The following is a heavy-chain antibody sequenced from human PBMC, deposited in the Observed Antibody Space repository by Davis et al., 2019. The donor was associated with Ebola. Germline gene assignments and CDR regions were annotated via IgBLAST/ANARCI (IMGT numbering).Heavy chain of an antibody. CDR1: GFSFSSYG. V-gene: IGHV3-30*18. CDR2: ISYAGGNK. D-gene: IGHD2-2*02. J-gene: IGHJ3*02. Sequence: GESLKISCVASGFSFSSYGMHWVRQAPGKGLEWVAVISYAGGNKYHADSVKGRFTISRDNSKNTLYLQMNNLRTEDTAVYYCAKVKVSWEDLYFSAFDIWGQGTMVTVSS. CDR3: AKVKVSWEDLYFSAFDI.